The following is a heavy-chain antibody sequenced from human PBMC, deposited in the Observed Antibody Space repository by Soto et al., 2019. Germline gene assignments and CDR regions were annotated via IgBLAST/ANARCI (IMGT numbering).Heavy chain of an antibody. J-gene: IGHJ6*02. V-gene: IGHV1-69*01. Sequence: QVQLVQSGAEVKKPGSSVKVSCKASGGTFSSYAISWVRQAPGQGLEWMGGIIPISGTANYAQKFQGRVTITADESTSTACMELSSLRSEDTAVYYCARSQGSSTSLEIYYYYYYGMDVWGQWTTVTVSS. CDR1: GGTFSSYA. D-gene: IGHD2-2*01. CDR3: ARSQGSSTSLEIYYYYYYGMDV. CDR2: IIPISGTA.